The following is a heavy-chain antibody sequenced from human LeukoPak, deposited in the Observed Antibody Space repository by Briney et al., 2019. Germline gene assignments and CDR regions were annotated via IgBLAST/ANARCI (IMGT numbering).Heavy chain of an antibody. CDR3: ARVGGNRNAMIDY. V-gene: IGHV1-69*02. J-gene: IGHJ4*02. Sequence: SVKVSCKASGGTFSSYTISWVRQAPGQGLEWMGRIIPILGIANYAQKFQGRVTITADKSTSTAYMELSSLRSEDTAVYYCARVGGNRNAMIDYWGQGTLVTVSS. CDR2: IIPILGIA. D-gene: IGHD4-23*01. CDR1: GGTFSSYT.